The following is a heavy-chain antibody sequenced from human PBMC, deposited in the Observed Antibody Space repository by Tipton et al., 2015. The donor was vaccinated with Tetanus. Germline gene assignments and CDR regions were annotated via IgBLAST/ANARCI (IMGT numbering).Heavy chain of an antibody. J-gene: IGHJ4*02. CDR1: GGSFSGYY. CDR3: SSSPGNQYLAFFDY. Sequence: TLSLTCAVYGGSFSGYYWNWIRQSPGKGLEWIGEIHPSGTTYYNPSLKSRVTISIDTSKNQFSLRLSSVTAADTAVYYCSSSPGNQYLAFFDYWGRGTKVTVSS. V-gene: IGHV4-34*09. D-gene: IGHD3-3*02. CDR2: IHPSGTT.